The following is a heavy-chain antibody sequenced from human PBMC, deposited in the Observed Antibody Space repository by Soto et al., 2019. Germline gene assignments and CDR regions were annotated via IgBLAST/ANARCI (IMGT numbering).Heavy chain of an antibody. CDR2: ISSSSSYI. CDR3: ASLTYYYDSSGSY. V-gene: IGHV3-21*01. CDR1: GFTFSSYS. D-gene: IGHD3-22*01. Sequence: GGSLRLSCAASGFTFSSYSMNWVRQAPGKGLEWVSSISSSSSYIYYADSVKGRFTISRDNAENSLYLQMNSLRAEDTAVYYCASLTYYYDSSGSYWGQGTLVTVSS. J-gene: IGHJ4*02.